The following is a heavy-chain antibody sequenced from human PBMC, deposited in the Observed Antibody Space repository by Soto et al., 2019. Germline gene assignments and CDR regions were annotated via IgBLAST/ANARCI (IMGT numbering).Heavy chain of an antibody. CDR3: AKYRRTPEHGYRLDY. CDR1: GGSISPYY. J-gene: IGHJ4*02. D-gene: IGHD5-12*01. Sequence: SETLSLTCTVSGGSISPYYWSCIRQPPGKGLEWIVYVYYSGSSNYNPSLKSRLTMSVDTSKNQFSLKLSSVTAADTAVYYCAKYRRTPEHGYRLDYWGQGALVTVAS. V-gene: IGHV4-59*01. CDR2: VYYSGSS.